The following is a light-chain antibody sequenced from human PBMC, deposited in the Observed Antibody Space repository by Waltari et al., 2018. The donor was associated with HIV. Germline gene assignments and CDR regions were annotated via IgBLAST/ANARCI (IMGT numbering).Light chain of an antibody. CDR2: DTF. J-gene: IGLJ2*01. CDR3: LLSFAGARPVV. CDR1: SGPVPSGHH. Sequence: QAVVTQEPSLTVSPGGTVTLTCGSRSGPVPSGHHPYWFQQKSGQAPRTLIYDTFNKHSWTPARFSGSLLGGRAALTLSGAQPEDEAEYFCLLSFAGARPVVFGGGTNLTVL. V-gene: IGLV7-46*01.